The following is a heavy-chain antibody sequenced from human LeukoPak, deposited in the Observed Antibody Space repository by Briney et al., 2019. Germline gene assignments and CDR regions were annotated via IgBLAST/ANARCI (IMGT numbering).Heavy chain of an antibody. Sequence: SETLSLTCTVSGGSISSSNYYWGWIRQPPGKGLEWLGNIYYSGSTYYNPSLKSRVTISVDTSKNQFSLKLSSVTAADTAVYYCARVGVRYFDWLLSNQFDYWGQGTLVTVSS. J-gene: IGHJ4*02. V-gene: IGHV4-39*07. CDR2: IYYSGST. CDR1: GGSISSSNYY. CDR3: ARVGVRYFDWLLSNQFDY. D-gene: IGHD3-9*01.